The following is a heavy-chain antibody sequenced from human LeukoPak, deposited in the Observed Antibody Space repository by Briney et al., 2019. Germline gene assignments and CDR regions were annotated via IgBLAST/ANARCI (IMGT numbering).Heavy chain of an antibody. CDR3: ARDDCSGGSCYFDY. J-gene: IGHJ4*02. D-gene: IGHD2-15*01. V-gene: IGHV3-20*04. CDR2: INWNGGST. CDR1: GFTFDDYG. Sequence: GGSLRPSCAASGFTFDDYGMSWVRQAPGKGLEWVSGINWNGGSTGYADSVKGRFTISRDNAKNSLYLQMNSLRAEDTAWYYCARDDCSGGSCYFDYWGQGTLVTVSS.